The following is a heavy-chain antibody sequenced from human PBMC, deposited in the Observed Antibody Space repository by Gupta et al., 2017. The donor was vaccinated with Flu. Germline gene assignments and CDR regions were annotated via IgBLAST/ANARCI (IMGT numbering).Heavy chain of an antibody. Sequence: EVQLLESGGGLVQPGGSLRLSCAASGFTFTRYAMSWVRQAPGKGLEWVSVISGSGGSTYYADSVKGRFTISRDNSKNTLYLQMNSLRAEDTAVYYCAKDTTGTTAVNNWFDPWGQGTLVTVSS. V-gene: IGHV3-23*01. D-gene: IGHD1-1*01. CDR2: ISGSGGST. CDR1: GFTFTRYA. J-gene: IGHJ5*02. CDR3: AKDTTGTTAVNNWFDP.